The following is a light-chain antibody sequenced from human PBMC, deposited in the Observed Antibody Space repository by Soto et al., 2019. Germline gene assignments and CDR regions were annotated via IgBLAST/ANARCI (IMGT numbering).Light chain of an antibody. CDR1: NIGSKS. CDR2: YDS. V-gene: IGLV3-21*04. Sequence: SYELTQPPSVSVAPGKTARITCGGNNIGSKSVHWYQQKPGQAPVLVIYYDSDRPSGIPERFSGSNSGNTATLPISRVEAGDEADYYCQVWDISSDHHVFGTGTKVTVL. CDR3: QVWDISSDHHV. J-gene: IGLJ1*01.